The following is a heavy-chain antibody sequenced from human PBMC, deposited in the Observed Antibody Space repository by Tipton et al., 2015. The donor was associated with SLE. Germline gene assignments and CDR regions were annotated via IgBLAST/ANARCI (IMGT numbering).Heavy chain of an antibody. D-gene: IGHD4-17*01. CDR2: VFNTWIT. CDR1: GGSISSYY. V-gene: IGHV4-59*01. CDR3: AKGRQKNYADRAY. Sequence: TLSLTCTVSGGSISSYYWSWIRQPPGKGLEWIGYVFNTWITSYNPSLKSRLTISVDTSKNQFSLRLNSVTAADTAVYYCAKGRQKNYADRAYWGQGTLVTVSS. J-gene: IGHJ4*02.